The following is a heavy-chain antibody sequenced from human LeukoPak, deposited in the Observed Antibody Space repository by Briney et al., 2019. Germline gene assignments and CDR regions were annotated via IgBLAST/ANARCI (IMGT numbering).Heavy chain of an antibody. CDR2: ISGSGGST. CDR1: GFTFSSYA. V-gene: IGHV3-23*01. J-gene: IGHJ4*02. Sequence: PGGSLRLSCAASGFTFSSYAMSWVRQAPGKGLEWVSAISGSGGSTYYADSVKGRFTISRDNSKNTLYLQMNSLRAEDTAVYYCAKDPSCSGGSCPLGRRDYWGQGTLVTVSS. CDR3: AKDPSCSGGSCPLGRRDY. D-gene: IGHD2-15*01.